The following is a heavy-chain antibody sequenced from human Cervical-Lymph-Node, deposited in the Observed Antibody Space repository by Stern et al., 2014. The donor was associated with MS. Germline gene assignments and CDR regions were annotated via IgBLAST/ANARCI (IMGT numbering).Heavy chain of an antibody. CDR2: ISWDDDK. V-gene: IGHV2-5*09. D-gene: IGHD3-3*01. J-gene: IGHJ5*02. CDR3: AYGSDIWSGYRYDWFDP. Sequence: QVTLKESGPTLVKPTETLTLTCTFSGFSLSTTGVGVGWIRQPPGKALEWLALISWDDDKRYRPSLKSRLTVTKDTSKNEVVLSMTNMDPEDTGTYYCAYGSDIWSGYRYDWFDPWGQGTLVTVSS. CDR1: GFSLSTTGVG.